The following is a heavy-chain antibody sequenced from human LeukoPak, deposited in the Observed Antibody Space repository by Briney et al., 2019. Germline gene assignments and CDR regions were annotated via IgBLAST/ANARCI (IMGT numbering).Heavy chain of an antibody. D-gene: IGHD3-3*01. Sequence: PSETLSLTCTVSGGSTSSYYWSWIRQPPGKGLEWIGYIYYSGSTNYNPSLKSRVTISVDTSKNQFSLKLSSVTAADTAVYYCARAEGGDFWSGRNWFDPWGQGTLVTVSS. J-gene: IGHJ5*02. CDR1: GGSTSSYY. CDR2: IYYSGST. CDR3: ARAEGGDFWSGRNWFDP. V-gene: IGHV4-59*01.